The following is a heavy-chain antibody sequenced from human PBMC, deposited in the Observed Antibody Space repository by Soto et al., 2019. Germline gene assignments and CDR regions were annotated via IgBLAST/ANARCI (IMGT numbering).Heavy chain of an antibody. CDR3: AKEVGELSPMGYYGMDV. J-gene: IGHJ6*02. D-gene: IGHD3-16*02. Sequence: GGSLRLSCAASGFTFDDYTMHWVRQAPGKGLEWVSLISWDGGSTYYADSVKGRFTISRDNSKNSLYLQMNSLRTEDTALYYCAKEVGELSPMGYYGMDVWGQGTTVTVSS. CDR2: ISWDGGST. CDR1: GFTFDDYT. V-gene: IGHV3-43*01.